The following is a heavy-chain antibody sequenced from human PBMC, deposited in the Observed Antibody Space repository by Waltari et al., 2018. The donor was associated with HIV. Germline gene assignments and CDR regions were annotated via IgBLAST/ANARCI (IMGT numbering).Heavy chain of an antibody. D-gene: IGHD4-4*01. CDR3: TRSSKLNY. Sequence: EVQLVEFGGGLVQPGRSLRLSCTGFGFSFGAFAISWFRRAPGKGLEWVGLIRSRIYGGATEYAASAKGRFTISRDDLKSVAYLQMNSLKTEDTAVYYCTRSSKLNYWGQGTLVTVSS. V-gene: IGHV3-49*03. CDR2: IRSRIYGGAT. J-gene: IGHJ4*02. CDR1: GFSFGAFA.